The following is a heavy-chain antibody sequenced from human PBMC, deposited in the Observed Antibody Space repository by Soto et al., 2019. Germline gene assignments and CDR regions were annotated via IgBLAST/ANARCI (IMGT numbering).Heavy chain of an antibody. J-gene: IGHJ4*02. CDR3: TRHLADF. CDR1: GFPSSASP. V-gene: IGHV3-73*02. CDR2: IRSKPNSYAT. Sequence: EVQVVESGGGLVQPGGPWNLSCPPSGFPSSASPLNWSAQLSGKGLEWVGRIRSKPNSYATAYAASVKGRFTISRDDSKNTAYLQMNSLDTEDTAVYYCTRHLADFWGQGTLVTVSS.